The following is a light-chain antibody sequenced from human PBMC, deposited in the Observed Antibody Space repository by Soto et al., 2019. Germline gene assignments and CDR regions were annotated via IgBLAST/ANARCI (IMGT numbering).Light chain of an antibody. CDR1: QSINTY. CDR2: AAS. CDR3: QQYNSFPWT. J-gene: IGKJ1*01. Sequence: DIQMTQSPSSLSASLGDRVTISCRASQSINTYLNWYQQKPGKAPKLLIHAASSLQSGVPSRFSGSGSGTDFTLTISSLQPEDFATYYCQQYNSFPWTFGQGTKVDI. V-gene: IGKV1-39*01.